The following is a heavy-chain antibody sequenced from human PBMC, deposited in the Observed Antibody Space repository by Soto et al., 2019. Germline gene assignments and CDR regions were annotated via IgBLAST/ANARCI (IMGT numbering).Heavy chain of an antibody. CDR1: GGSISCYY. J-gene: IGHJ4*02. Sequence: SETLSLTCTVSGGSISCYYWSWIRQPPGKGLEWIGYIYYSGSTNYNPSLKSRVTISVDTSKNQFSLKLSSVTAADTAVYYCARDLGYYYGSGSYYPNYFDYWGQGTLVTVSS. V-gene: IGHV4-59*01. D-gene: IGHD3-10*01. CDR3: ARDLGYYYGSGSYYPNYFDY. CDR2: IYYSGST.